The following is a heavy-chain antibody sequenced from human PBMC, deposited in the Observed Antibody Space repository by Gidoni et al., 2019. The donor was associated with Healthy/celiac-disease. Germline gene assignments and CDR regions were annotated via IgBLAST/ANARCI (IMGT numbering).Heavy chain of an antibody. Sequence: EVQLVESGGGLVQHGGSLRLSCAASGFTFSSYWMSGGRQAPGKGLEWVANIKKDGSEKYYVDSVKGRFTISRDNAKNSLYLQMNSLRAEDTAVYYCASSSSVSYFDYWGQGTLVTVSS. V-gene: IGHV3-7*01. D-gene: IGHD6-6*01. CDR2: IKKDGSEK. J-gene: IGHJ4*02. CDR3: ASSSSVSYFDY. CDR1: GFTFSSYW.